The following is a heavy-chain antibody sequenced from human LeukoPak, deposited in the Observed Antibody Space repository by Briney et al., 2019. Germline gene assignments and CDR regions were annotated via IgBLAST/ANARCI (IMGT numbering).Heavy chain of an antibody. CDR2: INPNSGGT. J-gene: IGHJ4*02. V-gene: IGHV1-2*06. CDR1: GYTFTGYY. CDR3: ARDGGVSSGYTPKSFDY. Sequence: ASVKDSCKASGYTFTGYYMHWVRQAPGQGLEWMGRINPNSGGTNYAQKFQGRVTVTRDTSISTAYMELSRLRSDDTAVYYCARDGGVSSGYTPKSFDYWGQGTLVTVSS. D-gene: IGHD3-22*01.